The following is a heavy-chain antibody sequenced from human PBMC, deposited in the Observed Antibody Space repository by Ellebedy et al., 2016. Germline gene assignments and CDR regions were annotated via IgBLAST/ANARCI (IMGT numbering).Heavy chain of an antibody. J-gene: IGHJ4*02. CDR1: GFTFSSFD. CDR3: ATDRGFLAVNYDSSGYYSFDF. Sequence: GGSLRLSXAASGFTFSSFDLHWVRRAPGKGLEWVAVISHDGNSKYYTDSVKGRFTISRDSSKNSLYLQMSSLRADDTDVYYCATDRGFLAVNYDSSGYYSFDFWGQGTLVTVSS. CDR2: ISHDGNSK. D-gene: IGHD3-22*01. V-gene: IGHV3-30*03.